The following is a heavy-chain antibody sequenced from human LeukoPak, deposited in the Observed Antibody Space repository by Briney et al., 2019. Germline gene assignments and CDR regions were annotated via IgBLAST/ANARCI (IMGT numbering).Heavy chain of an antibody. CDR1: GFTFSGSA. Sequence: GGSLTLSCAASGFTFSGSAMHWVRQASGKGLEWVGRIRSKANSYATAYAASVKGRFTISRDDSKNTLSLQMNSLQTEDTAVYYCTTDPGGPRGDYWGQGTLVTTDPGGPRGDYWGQGTLVTVSS. CDR2: IRSKANSYAT. CDR3: TTDPGGPRGDYWGQGTLVTTDPGGPRGDY. V-gene: IGHV3-73*01. J-gene: IGHJ4*02. D-gene: IGHD3-10*01.